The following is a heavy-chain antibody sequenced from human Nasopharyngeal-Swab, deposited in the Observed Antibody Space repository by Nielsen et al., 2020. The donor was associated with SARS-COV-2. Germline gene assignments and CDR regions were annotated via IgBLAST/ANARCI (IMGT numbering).Heavy chain of an antibody. CDR2: ISGSGDRT. Sequence: GESLKISCAASGFSFSTYAMSWVRQAPGKGLEWVSGISGSGDRTFYADSVKGRSTISRDNSQNTLFLQMNSLRADDTAVYYCAKDRAGVVPDAFDIWGQGTLVTVSP. V-gene: IGHV3-23*01. J-gene: IGHJ3*02. CDR3: AKDRAGVVPDAFDI. D-gene: IGHD3-10*01. CDR1: GFSFSTYA.